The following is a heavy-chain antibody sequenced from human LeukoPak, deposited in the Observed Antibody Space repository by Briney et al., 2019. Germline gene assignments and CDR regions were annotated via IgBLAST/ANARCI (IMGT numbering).Heavy chain of an antibody. V-gene: IGHV3-48*01. CDR3: ARDLDSTYFDY. J-gene: IGHJ4*02. Sequence: GGSLRLSCAASGFTFSSYAMSWVRQAPGKGLEWVSYISSSSSTIYYADSVKGRFTISRDNAKNSLYLQMNSLRAEDTAVYYCARDLDSTYFDYWGQGTLVTVSS. D-gene: IGHD2-2*03. CDR2: ISSSSSTI. CDR1: GFTFSSYA.